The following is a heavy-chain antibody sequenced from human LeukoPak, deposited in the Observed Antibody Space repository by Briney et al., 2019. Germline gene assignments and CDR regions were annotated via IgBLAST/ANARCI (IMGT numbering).Heavy chain of an antibody. V-gene: IGHV5-51*01. J-gene: IGHJ4*02. D-gene: IGHD4-17*01. CDR2: IYPGDSDT. CDR1: GYKFTNYW. CDR3: ARGFGYGDAVCDY. Sequence: GESLKISSKGSGYKFTNYWIGWVRPMPGKGLEWLGLIYPGDSDTRYSPSFQGQVTISADKSISTAYLQWSSLKASDTAMYYCARGFGYGDAVCDYWGQGTLVTVSS.